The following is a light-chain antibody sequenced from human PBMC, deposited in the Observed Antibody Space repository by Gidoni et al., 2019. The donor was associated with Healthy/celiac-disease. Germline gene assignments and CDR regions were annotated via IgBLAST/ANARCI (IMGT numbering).Light chain of an antibody. V-gene: IGKV3-20*01. J-gene: IGKJ1*01. CDR2: GAS. CDR1: QSVSSSY. CDR3: QQYPT. Sequence: EIVLTQSPGTLSLSPGERATLSCRASQSVSSSYLAWYQQKPGQAPRLLIYGASSRATGIPDRFGGSGSGTDFTLTISRLEPEDFAVYYCQQYPTFGQGTKVEIK.